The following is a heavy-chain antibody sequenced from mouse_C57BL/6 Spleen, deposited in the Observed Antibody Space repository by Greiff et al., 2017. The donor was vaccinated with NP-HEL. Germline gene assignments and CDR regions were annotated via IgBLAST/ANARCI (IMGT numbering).Heavy chain of an antibody. J-gene: IGHJ4*01. CDR3: SRSADYYAMDY. Sequence: QVQLQQSGPELVKPGASVKISCKASGYTFTDYYINWVKQRPGQGLEWIGWIFPGSGSTYYNEKFKGKAKLTVDTSSSTSYMLLISLSSEASAVYFCSRSADYYAMDYWGPGTSVTVSS. CDR1: GYTFTDYY. D-gene: IGHD6-1*01. V-gene: IGHV1-75*01. CDR2: IFPGSGST.